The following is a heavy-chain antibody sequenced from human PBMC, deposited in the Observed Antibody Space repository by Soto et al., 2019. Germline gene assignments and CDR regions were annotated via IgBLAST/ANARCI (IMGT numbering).Heavy chain of an antibody. D-gene: IGHD2-21*02. V-gene: IGHV1-58*01. CDR3: GADRREYCGGDCYSADY. J-gene: IGHJ4*02. CDR2: IVVGSGNT. Sequence: QMQLVQSGPEVKKPGTSVKVSCKASGFTFTSSAVQWVRQARGQRLEWIGWIVVGSGNTNYAQKFQERVTITRDMATSTAYMELGSLSSEDTAVYYCGADRREYCGGDCYSADYWGQGTLVTVSS. CDR1: GFTFTSSA.